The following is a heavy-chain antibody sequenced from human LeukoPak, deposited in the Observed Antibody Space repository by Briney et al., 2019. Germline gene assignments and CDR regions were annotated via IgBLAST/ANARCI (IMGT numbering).Heavy chain of an antibody. CDR2: ISGSGGST. Sequence: GGSLRLSCAASGFTFSSYWMNWVRQAPGKGLEWVSAISGSGGSTYYADSVKGRFTISRDNSKNTLYLQMNSLRAEDTAVYYCAKTLVPAAIRAYYFDYWGQGTLVTVSS. CDR1: GFTFSSYW. J-gene: IGHJ4*02. D-gene: IGHD2-2*02. CDR3: AKTLVPAAIRAYYFDY. V-gene: IGHV3-23*01.